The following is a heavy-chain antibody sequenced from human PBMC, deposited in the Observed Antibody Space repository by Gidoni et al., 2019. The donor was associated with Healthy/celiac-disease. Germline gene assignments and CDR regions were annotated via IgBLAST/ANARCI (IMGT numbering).Heavy chain of an antibody. D-gene: IGHD3-10*01. Sequence: QVQLVQSGAEVKKPGSSVKVSCKASGGTFSRYAITWVRQAPGQGLEWMGGIIPICGTANYAQKFQGRVTITADESTSTAYMELSSLRSEDTAVYYCARSFGELLPFDYWGQGTLVTVSS. J-gene: IGHJ4*02. CDR1: GGTFSRYA. V-gene: IGHV1-69*01. CDR2: IIPICGTA. CDR3: ARSFGELLPFDY.